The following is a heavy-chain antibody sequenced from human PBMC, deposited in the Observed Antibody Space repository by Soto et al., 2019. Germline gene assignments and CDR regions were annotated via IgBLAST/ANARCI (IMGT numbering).Heavy chain of an antibody. CDR1: GYIFTSYY. CDR3: VREVRYGVATAGQTDC. J-gene: IGHJ4*02. D-gene: IGHD5-12*01. Sequence: QVQLVQSGAEVKKPGASVKVSCKATGYIFTSYYIQWVRQAPRQGPEWMGLINPSGGRTNHAQKSPRRLTMTRDTSTSTFYMALSTLKPPDTAVYYSVREVRYGVATAGQTDCWCQGALATFSS. CDR2: INPSGGRT. V-gene: IGHV1-46*01.